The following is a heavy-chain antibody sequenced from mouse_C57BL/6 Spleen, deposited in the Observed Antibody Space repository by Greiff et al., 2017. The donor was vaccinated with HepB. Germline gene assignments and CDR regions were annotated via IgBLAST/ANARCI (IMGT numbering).Heavy chain of an antibody. CDR2: INYDGSST. CDR3: ARRAAQALYFDY. CDR1: GFTFSDYY. V-gene: IGHV5-16*02. D-gene: IGHD3-2*02. Sequence: DVHLVESEGGLVQPGSSMKLSCTASGFTFSDYYMAWVRQVPEKGLEWVANINYDGSSTYYLDSLKSRFIISRDNAKNILYLQMSSLKSEDTATYYCARRAAQALYFDYWGQGTTLTVSS. J-gene: IGHJ2*01.